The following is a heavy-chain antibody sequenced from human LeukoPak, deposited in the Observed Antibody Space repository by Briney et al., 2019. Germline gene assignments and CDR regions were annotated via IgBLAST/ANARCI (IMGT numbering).Heavy chain of an antibody. Sequence: GGSLRLSCAASGFTLSTCATSWVRQAPGKGLEWVSVIGVSADSTYYADSVKGRFTISRDNSKNTLYLQMNDLRAEDTAIYSCARDPNPLYSSSSAIGYWGQGTLVTVSS. CDR2: IGVSADST. V-gene: IGHV3-23*01. D-gene: IGHD6-6*01. CDR3: ARDPNPLYSSSSAIGY. J-gene: IGHJ4*02. CDR1: GFTLSTCA.